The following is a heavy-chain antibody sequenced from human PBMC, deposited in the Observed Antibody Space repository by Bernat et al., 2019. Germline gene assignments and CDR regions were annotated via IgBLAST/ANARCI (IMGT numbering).Heavy chain of an antibody. CDR3: ARHFGVVVN. Sequence: QVQLQESGPGLVKPSETLSLTCTVSGGSISSYYWSWIRQPPGRGLDWIGYIYYSGSTNYNPSLKSRVTISVDTSKNQFSLKLSSVTAADTAVYYCARHFGVVVNWGQGTLVTVSS. CDR1: GGSISSYY. D-gene: IGHD3-3*01. J-gene: IGHJ4*02. V-gene: IGHV4-59*08. CDR2: IYYSGST.